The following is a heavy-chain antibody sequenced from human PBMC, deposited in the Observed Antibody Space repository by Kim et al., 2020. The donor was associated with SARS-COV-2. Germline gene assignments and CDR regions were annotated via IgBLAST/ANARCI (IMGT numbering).Heavy chain of an antibody. V-gene: IGHV3-23*01. D-gene: IGHD6-19*01. Sequence: ASVKGRFTISGDNSKNTLYLQMNSLRAEDTAVYYCAKRVASSGWYLFFDYWGQGTLVTVSS. CDR3: AKRVASSGWYLFFDY. J-gene: IGHJ4*02.